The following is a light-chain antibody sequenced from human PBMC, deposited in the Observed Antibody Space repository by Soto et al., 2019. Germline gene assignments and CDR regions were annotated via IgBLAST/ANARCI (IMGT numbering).Light chain of an antibody. J-gene: IGLJ1*01. CDR3: GSWDSSLSAYV. CDR1: SSNLGGNS. Sequence: QCVMTQPPSVSAAPGQKVTISCSGSSSNLGGNSVSWYQQLPGTAPKLLIYDDNKRPSGIPDRFSGSKSGTSATLGITGFQTGDEADYYCGSWDSSLSAYVFGTGTKLTVL. V-gene: IGLV1-51*01. CDR2: DDN.